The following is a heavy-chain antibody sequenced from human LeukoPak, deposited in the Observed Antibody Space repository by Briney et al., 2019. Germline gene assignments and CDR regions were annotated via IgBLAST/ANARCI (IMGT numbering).Heavy chain of an antibody. CDR3: AKGCGDYGDGMDV. CDR1: GFTFSSYG. CDR2: ISYDGSNK. D-gene: IGHD4-17*01. J-gene: IGHJ6*02. V-gene: IGHV3-30*18. Sequence: PGGSLRLSCAASGFTFSSYGMHWVRQAPGKGLEWVAVISYDGSNKYYADSVKGRFTISRDNSKNTPYLQMNSLRAEDTAVYYCAKGCGDYGDGMDVWGQGTTVTVSS.